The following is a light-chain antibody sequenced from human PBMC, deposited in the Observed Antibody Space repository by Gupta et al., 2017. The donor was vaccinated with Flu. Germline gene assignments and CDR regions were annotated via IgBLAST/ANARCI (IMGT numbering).Light chain of an antibody. J-gene: IGKJ4*01. V-gene: IGKV3-11*01. CDR3: QHRANWPSGT. Sequence: ATLSLSPGEGATLSCRASQSVRFYLGWYQQKPGQAPRLLIYDASNRDTGIPARFSGSGSGTDFTLTISSREQEDFAGYYCQHRANWPSGTFGGGTXVKIK. CDR1: QSVRFY. CDR2: DAS.